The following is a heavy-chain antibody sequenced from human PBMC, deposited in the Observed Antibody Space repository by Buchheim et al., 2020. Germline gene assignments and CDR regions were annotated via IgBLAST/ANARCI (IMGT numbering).Heavy chain of an antibody. CDR2: ISYDGSNK. J-gene: IGHJ6*02. CDR3: ARDSPRISLDV. Sequence: QVQLVESGGGVVQPGRSLRLSCAASGFTFSSYAMHWVRQAPGKGLEWVALISYDGSNKYYADSVKGRSTISRDNSKNTLYLQMNSLRAGDTAVYYCARDSPRISLDVWGQGTT. V-gene: IGHV3-30-3*01. D-gene: IGHD2-15*01. CDR1: GFTFSSYA.